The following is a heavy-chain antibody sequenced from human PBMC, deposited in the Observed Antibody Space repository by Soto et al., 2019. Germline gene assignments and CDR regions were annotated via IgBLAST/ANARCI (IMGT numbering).Heavy chain of an antibody. Sequence: ASVKVSCKASGYTFTSYGISWVRQAPGQGLEWMGWISAYYGNTNYAQKLQGRVTMTTDTSTSTAYMELRSLRSDDTAVYYCARDSPSLYDYIWGSYRFKPDYWGQGTLVTVSS. CDR1: GYTFTSYG. D-gene: IGHD3-16*02. CDR3: ARDSPSLYDYIWGSYRFKPDY. J-gene: IGHJ4*02. CDR2: ISAYYGNT. V-gene: IGHV1-18*01.